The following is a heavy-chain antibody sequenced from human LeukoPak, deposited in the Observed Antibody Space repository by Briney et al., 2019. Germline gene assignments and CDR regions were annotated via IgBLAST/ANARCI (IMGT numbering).Heavy chain of an antibody. V-gene: IGHV1-8*01. CDR2: MNPSSGNT. J-gene: IGHJ6*02. CDR3: ARSRGVGDDFWSGYQKEYYYYGMDV. CDR1: GYTFTSYD. Sequence: ASVKVSCKASGYTFTSYDINWVRQATGQGLEWMGWMNPSSGNTGYAQKFQGRVTMTRNTSISTAYMELSSLRSEDTAVYYCARSRGVGDDFWSGYQKEYYYYGMDVWGQGTTVTVSS. D-gene: IGHD3-3*01.